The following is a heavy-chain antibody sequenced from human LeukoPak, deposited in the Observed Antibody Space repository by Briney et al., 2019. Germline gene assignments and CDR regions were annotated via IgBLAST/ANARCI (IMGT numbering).Heavy chain of an antibody. CDR1: GFTFNDYA. Sequence: SGGSLRLSCAASGFTFNDYAMYWVRQAPAKGLERVSGISGSGDSTYNADSVKGRFTISRDNSKNTLYLQMNSLRAEDTAVFYCARTERPVRYETILSHMDVWGKGTTVTVSS. CDR2: ISGSGDST. J-gene: IGHJ6*03. D-gene: IGHD2-15*01. V-gene: IGHV3-23*01. CDR3: ARTERPVRYETILSHMDV.